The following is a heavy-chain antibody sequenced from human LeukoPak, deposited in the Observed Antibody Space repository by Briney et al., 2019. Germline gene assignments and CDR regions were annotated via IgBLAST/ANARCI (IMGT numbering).Heavy chain of an antibody. CDR2: INPNSGGST. J-gene: IGHJ3*02. V-gene: IGHV1-46*01. CDR3: ARVYRVYGSGTYYNHGAFDI. Sequence: ASVKVSCKASGYTFTAYYMHWVRQAPGQGLEWMGWINPNSGGSTSYAQNFQGRVTMTRDMSTSTAHMELSSLRSEDTAVYYCARVYRVYGSGTYYNHGAFDIWGQGTMVTVSS. CDR1: GYTFTAYY. D-gene: IGHD3-10*01.